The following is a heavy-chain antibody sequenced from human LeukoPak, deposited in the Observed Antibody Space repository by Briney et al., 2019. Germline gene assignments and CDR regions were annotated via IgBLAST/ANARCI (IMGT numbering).Heavy chain of an antibody. CDR3: RGYNWFDP. CDR2: ISHDGGNK. Sequence: PGRSLRLSCAASGFIFSNYGMHWVRQAPGKGLEWVAVISHDGGNKYYADSVKGRFTISRDNSKSTLYLQMNSLRAEDTAVYYCRGYNWFDPWGQGTLVTVSS. CDR1: GFIFSNYG. J-gene: IGHJ5*02. V-gene: IGHV3-30*03.